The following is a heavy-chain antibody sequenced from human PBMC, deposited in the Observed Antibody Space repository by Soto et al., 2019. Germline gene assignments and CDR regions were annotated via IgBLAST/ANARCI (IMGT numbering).Heavy chain of an antibody. CDR3: AKRPASITTFDY. CDR2: ISGNGGST. CDR1: GFTCGNYA. D-gene: IGHD2-2*01. V-gene: IGHV3-23*01. J-gene: IGHJ4*02. Sequence: GLHRVSNGASGFTCGNYAMSRIRQAPGKGLEWVSTISGNGGSTYYADSVKGRFTISRDNSKNMLFLQINSLRDDDSAVYYCAKRPASITTFDYWGQGTPVTGSS.